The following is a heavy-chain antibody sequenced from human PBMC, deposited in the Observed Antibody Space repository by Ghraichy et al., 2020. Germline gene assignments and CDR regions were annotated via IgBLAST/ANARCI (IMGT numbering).Heavy chain of an antibody. CDR2: ISGSGDDA. Sequence: GGSLRLSCAASGFAFGSYDMGWVRQAPGKGPEWVSVISGSGDDASYADSVKGRFTISRDNSKNTLYLQMHSLRAEDTAVYYCAKDAVSDFDWFLSRSQRDYWRQGTLVTVSS. CDR3: AKDAVSDFDWFLSRSQRDY. V-gene: IGHV3-23*01. D-gene: IGHD3-9*01. J-gene: IGHJ4*02. CDR1: GFAFGSYD.